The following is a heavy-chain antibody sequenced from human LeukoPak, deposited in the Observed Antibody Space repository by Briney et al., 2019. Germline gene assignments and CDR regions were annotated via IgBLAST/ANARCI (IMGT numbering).Heavy chain of an antibody. D-gene: IGHD2-15*01. CDR2: IYYSGST. Sequence: SETLSLTCTVSGGSISSDYWCWIRQTPGKGLEWIGYIYYSGSTNFNPSLKSRVIISVDTSKNQFSLKLSSVTAADTAVYYCARAVTVTLYFDYWAQGTLVTVSS. CDR1: GGSISSDY. V-gene: IGHV4-59*01. J-gene: IGHJ4*02. CDR3: ARAVTVTLYFDY.